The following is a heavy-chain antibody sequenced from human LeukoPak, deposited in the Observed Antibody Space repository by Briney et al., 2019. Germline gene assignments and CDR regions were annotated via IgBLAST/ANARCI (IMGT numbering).Heavy chain of an antibody. CDR2: INPNSGGT. V-gene: IGHV1-2*02. CDR3: ARAYYYYMDV. Sequence: ASVKVSCKASGYTFTSYGISWVRQAPGQGLEWMGWINPNSGGTNYAQKFQGRVTMTRDTSINTAYMELSRLRSDDTAVYYCARAYYYYMDVWGKGTTVTVSS. CDR1: GYTFTSYG. J-gene: IGHJ6*03.